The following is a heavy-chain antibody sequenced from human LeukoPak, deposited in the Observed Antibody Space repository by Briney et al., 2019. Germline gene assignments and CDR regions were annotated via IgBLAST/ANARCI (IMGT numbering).Heavy chain of an antibody. J-gene: IGHJ4*02. CDR3: ATAGRLSYYFDY. CDR2: ISVSGDNT. CDR1: GFTFSSYG. D-gene: IGHD6-6*01. Sequence: PGRSLRLSCAASGFTFSSYGMHWVRQAPGKGLEWASGISVSGDNTYYADSVKGRFTISRDNSRNTLYLQMNSLRAEDTAVYYCATAGRLSYYFDYWGQGTLVTVSS. V-gene: IGHV3-23*01.